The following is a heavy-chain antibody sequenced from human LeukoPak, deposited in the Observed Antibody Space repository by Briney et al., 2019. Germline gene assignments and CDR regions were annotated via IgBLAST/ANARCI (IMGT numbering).Heavy chain of an antibody. J-gene: IGHJ5*02. CDR3: ARQGFVGYYYDSSGYYNWFDP. CDR2: IYYSGST. D-gene: IGHD3-22*01. CDR1: GGSISSSSYY. Sequence: SETLSLTCTVSGGSISSSSYYWGWIRQPPGKGLEWIGSIYYSGSTYYNPSLKSRVTISVDTSKNQFSLKLSSVTAADTAVYYCARQGFVGYYYDSSGYYNWFDPWGQGTLVTVSS. V-gene: IGHV4-39*01.